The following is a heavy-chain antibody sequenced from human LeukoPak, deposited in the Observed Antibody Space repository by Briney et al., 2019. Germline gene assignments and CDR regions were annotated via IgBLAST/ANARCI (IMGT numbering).Heavy chain of an antibody. V-gene: IGHV4-38-2*01. Sequence: SETLSLTCAVSGYSISSGYYWGWIRQPPGKGLEWIGSIYHSGSTYYNPSLKSRVTISVDTSKNQFSLKLSSVTAADTAVYYCARMGEGDWFDPWGQGTLVTVSP. D-gene: IGHD1-26*01. CDR3: ARMGEGDWFDP. CDR2: IYHSGST. J-gene: IGHJ5*02. CDR1: GYSISSGYY.